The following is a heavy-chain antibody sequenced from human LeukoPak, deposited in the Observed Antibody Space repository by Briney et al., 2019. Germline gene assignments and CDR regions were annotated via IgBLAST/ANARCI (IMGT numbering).Heavy chain of an antibody. CDR3: ARALRPSYYYYMDV. Sequence: GGSLRLSCAASGFTFSDNTMNWVRQAPGKGLEWVSYIRGSSSTIYYADSVKGRFTISRDNAKNSLYLQMNSLRVEDTAVYYCARALRPSYYYYMDVWGKGTTVTVSS. CDR2: IRGSSSTI. J-gene: IGHJ6*03. CDR1: GFTFSDNT. V-gene: IGHV3-48*04.